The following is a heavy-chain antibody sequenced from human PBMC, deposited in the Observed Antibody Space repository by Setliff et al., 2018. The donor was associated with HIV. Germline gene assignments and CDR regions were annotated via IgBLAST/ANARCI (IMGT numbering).Heavy chain of an antibody. Sequence: GSLRLSCAASGFTSRYPFSSYGMSWVRQAPGKGLEWLAVISNTAATTYYADSVKGRFTISRDNSKNTLYLQLNSLRAEDTAVYFCAREILSSSAIDYWGQGTLVTVSS. J-gene: IGHJ4*02. CDR3: AREILSSSAIDY. V-gene: IGHV3-23*01. CDR1: GFTSRYPFSSYG. CDR2: ISNTAATT. D-gene: IGHD6-6*01.